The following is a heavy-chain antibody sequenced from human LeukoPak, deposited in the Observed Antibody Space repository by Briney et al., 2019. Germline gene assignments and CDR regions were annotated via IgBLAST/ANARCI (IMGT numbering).Heavy chain of an antibody. CDR1: GSTFTSYG. D-gene: IGHD1-26*01. CDR3: ARGGEPDAIVGATFDY. CDR2: ISAYNGNT. Sequence: ASVKVSCKASGSTFTSYGISWVRQAPGQGLEWMGWISAYNGNTSYAQKLQGRVTMTTDTSTSTAYMELRSLRSDDTAVYYCARGGEPDAIVGATFDYWGQGTLVTVSS. J-gene: IGHJ4*02. V-gene: IGHV1-18*01.